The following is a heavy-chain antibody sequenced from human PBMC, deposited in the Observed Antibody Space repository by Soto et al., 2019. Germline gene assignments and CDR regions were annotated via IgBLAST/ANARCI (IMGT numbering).Heavy chain of an antibody. J-gene: IGHJ6*02. CDR3: ARVYSYGLTYYYYYGMDV. CDR1: GYTFTSYD. CDR2: TNPNSGNT. Sequence: ASVKVSCKASGYTFTSYDINWVRQATGQGLEWMGWTNPNSGNTGYAQKFQGRVAMTRNTSISTAYMELSSLRSEDTAVYYCARVYSYGLTYYYYYGMDVWGQGTTVTVSS. D-gene: IGHD5-18*01. V-gene: IGHV1-8*01.